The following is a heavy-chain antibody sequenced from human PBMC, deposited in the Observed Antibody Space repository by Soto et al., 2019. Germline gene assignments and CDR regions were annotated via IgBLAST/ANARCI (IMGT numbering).Heavy chain of an antibody. J-gene: IGHJ5*02. D-gene: IGHD6-13*01. CDR1: GFTFSGSA. CDR3: TGPRIAAAGTMFDP. V-gene: IGHV3-73*01. CDR2: IRSKANSYAT. Sequence: GGSLRLSCAASGFTFSGSAMHWVRQASGKGLEWVGRIRSKANSYATAYAASVKGRFTISRDDSKNTAYLQMNSLKTEDTAVYYCTGPRIAAAGTMFDPWGQGTLVTVSS.